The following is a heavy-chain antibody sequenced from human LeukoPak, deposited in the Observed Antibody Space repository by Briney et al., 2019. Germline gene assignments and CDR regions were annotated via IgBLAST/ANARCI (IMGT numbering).Heavy chain of an antibody. CDR2: ISSSSSYI. Sequence: GGSLRLSCAASGFTFSSYSMNWVRQAPGKGLEWVSSISSSSSYIYYADSVKGRFTISRDNSKNTLYLQMNSLRAEDTAVYYCARSGYSYENWFDPWGQGTLVTVSS. CDR1: GFTFSSYS. D-gene: IGHD5-18*01. J-gene: IGHJ5*02. V-gene: IGHV3-21*01. CDR3: ARSGYSYENWFDP.